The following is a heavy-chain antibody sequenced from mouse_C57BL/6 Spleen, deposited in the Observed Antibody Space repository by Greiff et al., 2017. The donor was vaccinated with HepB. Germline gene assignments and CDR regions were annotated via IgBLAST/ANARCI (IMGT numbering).Heavy chain of an antibody. CDR1: GFSLTSYG. CDR3: AKASYYGSSYGYFDV. Sequence: QVQLQQSGPGLVQPSQSLSITCTVSGFSLTSYGVHWVRQSPGKGLEWLGVIWRGGSTDYNAAFMSRLSITKDNSKSQVFFKMNSLQADDTAIYYCAKASYYGSSYGYFDVWGTGTTVTVSS. D-gene: IGHD1-1*01. V-gene: IGHV2-5*01. J-gene: IGHJ1*03. CDR2: IWRGGST.